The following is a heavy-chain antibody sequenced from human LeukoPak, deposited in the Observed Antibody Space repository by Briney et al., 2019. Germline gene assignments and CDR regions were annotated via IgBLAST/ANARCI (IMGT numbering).Heavy chain of an antibody. CDR3: AKDLDASGGYYKKTCFDR. CDR1: GFTFSSYW. J-gene: IGHJ4*02. CDR2: IKQDGSEK. D-gene: IGHD3-10*01. V-gene: IGHV3-7*03. Sequence: GGSLRLSCAASGFTFSSYWVSWVRQAPGKGLEWVANIKQDGSEKYYVDSVKGRFTISRDTFESTLYLQMNSLGAGDTAVYYCAKDLDASGGYYKKTCFDRWGQGTLVTVSS.